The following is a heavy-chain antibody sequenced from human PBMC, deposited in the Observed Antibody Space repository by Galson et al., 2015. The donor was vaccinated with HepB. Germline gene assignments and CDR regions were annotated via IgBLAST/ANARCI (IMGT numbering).Heavy chain of an antibody. Sequence: QSGAEVKKPGESLEISCEASGYNFTNYWIGWVRQMPGKGLEWMGIIYPGDSDTRYSPSFQGQVIISVDKSISTAYLQWSSLKASDTAIYYCARQANKAAVGSPADYWGQGTLVTVSS. J-gene: IGHJ4*02. CDR3: ARQANKAAVGSPADY. V-gene: IGHV5-51*01. CDR2: IYPGDSDT. D-gene: IGHD6-13*01. CDR1: GYNFTNYW.